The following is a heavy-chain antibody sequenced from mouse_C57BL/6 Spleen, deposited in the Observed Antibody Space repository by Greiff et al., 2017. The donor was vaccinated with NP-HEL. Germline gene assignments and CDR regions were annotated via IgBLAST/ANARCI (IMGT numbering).Heavy chain of an antibody. CDR1: GYTFTDYN. J-gene: IGHJ2*01. CDR2: INPNNGGT. CDR3: ARHYGSSFYY. Sequence: EVQLQQSGPELVKPGASAKMSCKASGYTFTDYNMHWVKQSHGKSLEWIGYINPNNGGTSYNQKFKGKATLTVNKSSSTAYMELRSLTSEDSAVYYCARHYGSSFYYWGQGTTLTVSS. V-gene: IGHV1-22*01. D-gene: IGHD1-1*01.